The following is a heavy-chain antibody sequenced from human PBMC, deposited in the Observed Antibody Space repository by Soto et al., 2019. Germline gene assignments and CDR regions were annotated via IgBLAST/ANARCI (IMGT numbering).Heavy chain of an antibody. V-gene: IGHV5-10-1*01. CDR2: IDPSDSYT. J-gene: IGHJ4*02. Sequence: EVQLVQSGAEVKKPGESLRISCKDSGYSFTSYWISWVRQMSGKGLEWMGRIDPSDSYTNYSPSFQDHVSISADKSIITSYLQWSSLKASDTAMYYCARLQAAAGDNDLTLDYWGQGTLVTVSS. CDR3: ARLQAAAGDNDLTLDY. D-gene: IGHD6-13*01. CDR1: GYSFTSYW.